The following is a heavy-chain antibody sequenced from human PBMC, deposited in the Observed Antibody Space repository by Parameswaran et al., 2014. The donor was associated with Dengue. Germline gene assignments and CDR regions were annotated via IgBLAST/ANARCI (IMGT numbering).Heavy chain of an antibody. CDR2: ISSSGGST. V-gene: IGHV3-23*01. J-gene: IGHJ4*02. CDR3: AKDGSSSSEVDS. D-gene: IGHD6-6*01. Sequence: VRQAPGKGLEWVSAISSSGGSTYYADSVKDRFTISRDNSKNTLYLQVNSLRAEDTAVYYCAKDGSSSSEVDSWGQGTLVTVSS.